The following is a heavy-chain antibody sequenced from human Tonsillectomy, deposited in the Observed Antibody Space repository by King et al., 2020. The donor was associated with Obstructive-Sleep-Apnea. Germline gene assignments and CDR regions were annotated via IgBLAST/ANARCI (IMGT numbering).Heavy chain of an antibody. Sequence: PLQESGPGLVKPSQTLSLTCTVSGGSISSGGYYWSWIRQHPGKGLEWIGYIYYSGSTYYNPSLKSRVTISVDTSKNQFSLKLSSVTAADTAVYYCARDAGFGEPGGYYYYYGMDVWGQGTTVTVSS. D-gene: IGHD3-10*01. J-gene: IGHJ6*02. CDR2: IYYSGST. CDR1: GGSISSGGYY. V-gene: IGHV4-31*03. CDR3: ARDAGFGEPGGYYYYYGMDV.